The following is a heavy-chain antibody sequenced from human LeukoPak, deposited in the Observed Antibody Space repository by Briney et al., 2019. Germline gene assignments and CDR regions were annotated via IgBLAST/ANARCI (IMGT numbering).Heavy chain of an antibody. CDR1: GGSISNYW. Sequence: SETLSLTCTVSGGSISNYWWSWLRQPPGKGLEWIGYVFDSGGTNYNPSLKSRVTISVDTSKKQFSLKLSSVTAADTAVYYCARGYSSSWNYFDYWGQRTLVTVSS. CDR2: VFDSGGT. D-gene: IGHD6-13*01. V-gene: IGHV4-59*01. J-gene: IGHJ4*02. CDR3: ARGYSSSWNYFDY.